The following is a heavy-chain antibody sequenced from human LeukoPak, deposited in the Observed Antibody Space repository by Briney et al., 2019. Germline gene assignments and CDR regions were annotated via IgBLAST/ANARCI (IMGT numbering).Heavy chain of an antibody. V-gene: IGHV3-30*02. D-gene: IGHD3-10*01. CDR3: ANLNYYNIDY. J-gene: IGHJ4*02. CDR1: GFTFSSYG. Sequence: GGSLRLSCAASGFTFSSYGMHWVRQAPGKGLEWVAFIRYDGSNKYYADSVKGRFTISRDNSKNTLHLQMNSLRAEDTAVYYCANLNYYNIDYWGQGTLVTVSS. CDR2: IRYDGSNK.